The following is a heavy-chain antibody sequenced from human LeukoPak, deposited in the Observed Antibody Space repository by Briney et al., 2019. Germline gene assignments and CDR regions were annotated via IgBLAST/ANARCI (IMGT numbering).Heavy chain of an antibody. CDR1: GGSFSGYY. D-gene: IGHD6-19*01. J-gene: IGHJ1*01. V-gene: IGHV4-34*01. CDR2: INHSGST. Sequence: SETLSLTCAVYGGSFSGYYWSWIRQPPGKGLEWIGEINHSGSTNYNPSLKSRVTISVDTSKNQFSLKLSSVTAADTAVYYCARRRAIAVAGYFQHWGQGTLVTVSS. CDR3: ARRRAIAVAGYFQH.